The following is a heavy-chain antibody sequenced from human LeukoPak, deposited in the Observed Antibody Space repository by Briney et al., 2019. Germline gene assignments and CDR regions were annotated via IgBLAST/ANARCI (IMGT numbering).Heavy chain of an antibody. D-gene: IGHD6-13*01. J-gene: IGHJ4*02. Sequence: PSETLSLTYAVYGGSFSGYYWSWIRQPPGKGLEWIGEITHGGSTNYNPSLKSRVTISVDTSKNQFSLELNSVTAADTAVYYCARGGWHSSSWYFDYWGQGTLVTVSS. CDR2: ITHGGST. CDR3: ARGGWHSSSWYFDY. V-gene: IGHV4-34*01. CDR1: GGSFSGYY.